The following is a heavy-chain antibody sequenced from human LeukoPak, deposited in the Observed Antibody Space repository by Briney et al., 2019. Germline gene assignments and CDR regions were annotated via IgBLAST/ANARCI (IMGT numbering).Heavy chain of an antibody. CDR2: IYYSGST. CDR3: ARHFGYGYNPAPYYFDY. D-gene: IGHD5-24*01. Sequence: SETLSLTCTVSGGSISNYYWSWIRQPAGKGLEWIGYIYYSGSTNYNPSLKSRVTISVDTSKNRFSLKLSSVTAADTAVYYCARHFGYGYNPAPYYFDYWGQGTLVTVSS. V-gene: IGHV4-59*08. CDR1: GGSISNYY. J-gene: IGHJ4*02.